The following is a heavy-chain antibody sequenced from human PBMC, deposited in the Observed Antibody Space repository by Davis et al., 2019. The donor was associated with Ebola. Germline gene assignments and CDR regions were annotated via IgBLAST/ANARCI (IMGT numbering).Heavy chain of an antibody. J-gene: IGHJ6*02. V-gene: IGHV1-69*13. D-gene: IGHD3-10*01. Sequence: SVKVSCKASGYTFTSYGISWVRQAPGQGLEWMGGIIPIFGTANYAQKFQGRVTITAGESTSTAYMELSSLRSEDTAVYYCARFRDDGMDVWGQGTTVTVSS. CDR1: GYTFTSYG. CDR3: ARFRDDGMDV. CDR2: IIPIFGTA.